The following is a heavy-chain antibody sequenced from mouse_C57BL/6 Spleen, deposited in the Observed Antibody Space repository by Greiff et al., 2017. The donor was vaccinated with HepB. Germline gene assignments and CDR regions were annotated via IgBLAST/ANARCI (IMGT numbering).Heavy chain of an antibody. CDR3: ARYYYDYEEAMDY. CDR2: IYPRSGNT. CDR1: GYTFTSYG. Sequence: VKLQESGAELARPGASVKLSCKASGYTFTSYGISWVKQRTGQGLEWIGEIYPRSGNTYYNEKFKGKATLTADKSSSTAYMELRSLTSEDSAVYFCARYYYDYEEAMDYWGQGTSVTVSS. J-gene: IGHJ4*01. V-gene: IGHV1-81*01. D-gene: IGHD2-4*01.